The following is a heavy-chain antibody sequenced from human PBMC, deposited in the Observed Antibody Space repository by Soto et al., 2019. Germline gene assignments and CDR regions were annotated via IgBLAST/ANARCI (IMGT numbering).Heavy chain of an antibody. CDR3: ARVLLGYCSGGSCGDY. CDR1: GYTFTGYY. V-gene: IGHV1-2*02. CDR2: INPNSGGT. J-gene: IGHJ4*02. Sequence: ASVKVSCKASGYTFTGYYMHWLRQAPRQGLEWMGWINPNSGGTNYAQKFQGRVTMTRDTSISTAYMELSRLRSDDTAVYYCARVLLGYCSGGSCGDYWGQGTLVTVSS. D-gene: IGHD2-15*01.